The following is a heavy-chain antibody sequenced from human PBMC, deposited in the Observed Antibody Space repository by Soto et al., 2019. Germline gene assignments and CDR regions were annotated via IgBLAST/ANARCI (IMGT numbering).Heavy chain of an antibody. J-gene: IGHJ6*02. V-gene: IGHV1-69*01. D-gene: IGHD5-12*01. Sequence: QVQLVQSGAEVKKPGSSVKVSCKASGGTFSSYAISWVRQAPGQGLEWRGGIIPIFGTANYAQKFQGRVTITADESTGTAYMELSSLRSEDTAVYYCATAAGATIPNYYYYYGMDVWGQGTTVTVSS. CDR2: IIPIFGTA. CDR3: ATAAGATIPNYYYYYGMDV. CDR1: GGTFSSYA.